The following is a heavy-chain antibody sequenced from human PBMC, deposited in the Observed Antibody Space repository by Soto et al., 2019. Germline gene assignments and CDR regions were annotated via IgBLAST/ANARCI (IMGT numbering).Heavy chain of an antibody. CDR3: TKGGHADS. CDR1: GFTFADFT. V-gene: IGHV3-49*03. CDR2: IKNKAYGETT. Sequence: GGSLRPSCTTSGFTFADFTMSWFRQAPGKGLEWVGFIKNKAYGETTEYDASVKGRFTISRDDSESIAYLQMNSLKSEDTAMYYCTKGGHADSWGQGT. J-gene: IGHJ5*01. D-gene: IGHD2-15*01.